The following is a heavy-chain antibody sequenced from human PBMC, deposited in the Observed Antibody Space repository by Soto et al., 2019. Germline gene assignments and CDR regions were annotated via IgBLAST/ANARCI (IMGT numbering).Heavy chain of an antibody. D-gene: IGHD5-12*01. CDR3: AKAIPYSGYDLVKRNWFDP. CDR1: GFTFSSYA. CDR2: ISGSGGST. J-gene: IGHJ5*02. Sequence: GGSLRLSCAASGFTFSSYAMSWVRQAPGKGLEWVSAISGSGGSTYYADSVKGRFTISRDNSKNTLYLQMNSLRAEDTAVYYCAKAIPYSGYDLVKRNWFDPWGQGTLVTVSS. V-gene: IGHV3-23*01.